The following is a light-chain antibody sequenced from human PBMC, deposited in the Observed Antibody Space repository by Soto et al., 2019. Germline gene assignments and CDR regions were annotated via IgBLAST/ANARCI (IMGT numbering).Light chain of an antibody. CDR2: EVT. CDR3: SSYRTSNTYV. Sequence: QSVLTQPASVSWSPGQTITIACTVTSSDIGGYNYVSWYQQHPCKAPKLIIYEVTNRPSGVSHRFSGSKSGNTAFLTIPGLQAEDETDYHCSSYRTSNTYVFGTGTKVTVL. CDR1: SSDIGGYNY. J-gene: IGLJ1*01. V-gene: IGLV2-14*01.